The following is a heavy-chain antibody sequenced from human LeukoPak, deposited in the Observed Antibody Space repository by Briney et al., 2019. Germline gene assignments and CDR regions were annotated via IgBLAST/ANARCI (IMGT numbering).Heavy chain of an antibody. CDR3: ARVNEAVAGTDY. Sequence: GGSLRLSCAASGLVFSNYGMSWVRQAPGKGLEWVSAISGSSGTTYYADSVKGRFTISRDNSKNTLYLQMNSLRAEDTAVYYCARVNEAVAGTDYWGQGTLVTVSS. CDR2: ISGSSGTT. CDR1: GLVFSNYG. V-gene: IGHV3-23*01. J-gene: IGHJ4*02. D-gene: IGHD6-19*01.